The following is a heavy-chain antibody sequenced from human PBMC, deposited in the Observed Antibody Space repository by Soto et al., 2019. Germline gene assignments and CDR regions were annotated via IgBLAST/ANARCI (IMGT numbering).Heavy chain of an antibody. V-gene: IGHV4-34*01. CDR3: ASSWVHYLYCSGGSCYFDGPNNSGVAFDI. CDR2: INHSGST. D-gene: IGHD2-15*01. Sequence: SETLSLTCAVYGGSFSGYYWSWIRQPPGKGLEWIGEINHSGSTNYNPSLKSRVTISVDTSKNQFSLKLSSVTAADTAVYYCASSWVHYLYCSGGSCYFDGPNNSGVAFDIWGQGTMVTVSS. CDR1: GGSFSGYY. J-gene: IGHJ3*02.